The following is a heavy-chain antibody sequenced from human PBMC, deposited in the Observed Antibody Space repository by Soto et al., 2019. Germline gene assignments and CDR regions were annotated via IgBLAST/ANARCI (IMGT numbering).Heavy chain of an antibody. V-gene: IGHV3-33*01. CDR1: GFTFSSYG. J-gene: IGHJ6*03. Sequence: GGSLRLSCAASGFTFSSYGMHWVRQAPGKGLEWVAVIWYDGSNKYYADSVKGRFTISRDNSKNTLYLQMNSLRAEDTAVYYCAREWRGYCSGGSCYFMDVWGKGTTVTVSS. CDR3: AREWRGYCSGGSCYFMDV. D-gene: IGHD2-15*01. CDR2: IWYDGSNK.